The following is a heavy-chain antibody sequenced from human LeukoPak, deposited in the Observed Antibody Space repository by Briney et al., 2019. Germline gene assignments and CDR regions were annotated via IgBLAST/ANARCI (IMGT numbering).Heavy chain of an antibody. V-gene: IGHV3-30*02. D-gene: IGHD2-8*01. CDR1: GFTFSSYG. Sequence: GGSLRLSCAASGFTFSSYGMHWVRQAPGKGLEWVAFIRYDGSDKYYADSVKGRFTISRDNSKNTLYLQMNSLRAEDTAVYYCAKSDCTNGVCTDFDYWGQGTLVTVSS. J-gene: IGHJ4*02. CDR3: AKSDCTNGVCTDFDY. CDR2: IRYDGSDK.